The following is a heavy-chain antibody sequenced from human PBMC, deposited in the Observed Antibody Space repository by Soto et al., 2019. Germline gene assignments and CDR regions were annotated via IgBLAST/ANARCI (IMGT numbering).Heavy chain of an antibody. D-gene: IGHD3-3*01. CDR2: INYSGST. J-gene: IGHJ4*02. CDR1: GGSISSSSSY. V-gene: IGHV4-39*01. CDR3: AKTGFWSGYRVVDY. Sequence: QLQLQESGPGLVKPSETLSLTCTVSGGSISSSSSYWGWIRQPPGKGLEWIGSINYSGSTYYNPSLKSRITISVDTYKNQFSLKLSSVTAADTAVYFCAKTGFWSGYRVVDYWGQGTLVTVSS.